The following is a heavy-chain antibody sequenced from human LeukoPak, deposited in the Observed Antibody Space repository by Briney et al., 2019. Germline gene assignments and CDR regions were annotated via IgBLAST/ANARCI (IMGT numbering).Heavy chain of an antibody. V-gene: IGHV3-23*01. CDR3: ARRGGAYYDILTGYNKGYYFDY. J-gene: IGHJ4*02. D-gene: IGHD3-9*01. CDR2: ISGSGGST. Sequence: GGSLRLSCAASGNYWMHWVRQAPGKGLEWVSSISGSGGSTYYADSVKGRFTISRDNSKNTLYLQMNSLRAEDTAVYYCARRGGAYYDILTGYNKGYYFDYWGQGTLVTVSS. CDR1: GNYW.